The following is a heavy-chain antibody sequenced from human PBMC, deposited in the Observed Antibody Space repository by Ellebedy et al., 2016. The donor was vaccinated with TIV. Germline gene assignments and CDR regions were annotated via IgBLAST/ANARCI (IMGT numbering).Heavy chain of an antibody. CDR3: ARDPVAGIDY. J-gene: IGHJ4*02. CDR1: GGSISSSSYY. Sequence: SETLSLXXTVSGGSISSSSYYWGWIRQPPGKGLEWIGSIYYSGSTYYNPSLKSRLTISVDTSKNQFSLRLSSVTAADTAVYYCARDPVAGIDYWGQGTLVTVSS. D-gene: IGHD6-19*01. V-gene: IGHV4-39*07. CDR2: IYYSGST.